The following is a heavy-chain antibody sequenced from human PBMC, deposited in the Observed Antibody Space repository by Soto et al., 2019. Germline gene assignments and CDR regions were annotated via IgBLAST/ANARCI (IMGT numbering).Heavy chain of an antibody. J-gene: IGHJ4*02. CDR1: GFTFSSYA. D-gene: IGHD1-26*01. CDR2: ISYDGSNK. CDR3: ARDAAPESGSYFFFDY. Sequence: GGSLRLSCAASGFTFSSYAMHWVRQAPGKGLEWVAVISYDGSNKYYADSVKGRFTISRDNSKNTLYLQMNSLRAEDTAVYYCARDAAPESGSYFFFDYWGQGTLVTVSS. V-gene: IGHV3-30-3*01.